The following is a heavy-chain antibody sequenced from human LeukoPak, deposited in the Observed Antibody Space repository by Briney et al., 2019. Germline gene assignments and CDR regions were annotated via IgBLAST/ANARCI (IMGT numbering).Heavy chain of an antibody. CDR2: ISGSGGST. CDR1: GFTFSSYA. CDR3: AKDRDFWSGYLDY. D-gene: IGHD3-3*01. Sequence: PGGSLRLSCAASGFTFSSYAMSWVRQAPGKGLKWVSAISGSGGSTYYADSVKGRFTISRDNSKNTLYLQMNSLRAEDTAVYYCAKDRDFWSGYLDYWGQGTLVTVSS. J-gene: IGHJ4*02. V-gene: IGHV3-23*01.